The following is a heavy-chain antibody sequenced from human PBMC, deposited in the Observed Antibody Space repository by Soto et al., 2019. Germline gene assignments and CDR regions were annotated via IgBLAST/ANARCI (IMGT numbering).Heavy chain of an antibody. V-gene: IGHV1-69*02. Sequence: SVKVSCKASGGTFSSYTISWVRQAPGQGLEWMGRIIPILGIANYAQKFQGRVTITADKSTSTAYMELSSLRSEDPAVYYCARSSSVYDIFYNWFDPWGQGNLVTVSS. CDR2: IIPILGIA. CDR1: GGTFSSYT. D-gene: IGHD3-9*01. J-gene: IGHJ5*02. CDR3: ARSSSVYDIFYNWFDP.